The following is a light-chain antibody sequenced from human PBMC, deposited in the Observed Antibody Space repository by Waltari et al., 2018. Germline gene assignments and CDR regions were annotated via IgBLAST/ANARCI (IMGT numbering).Light chain of an antibody. J-gene: IGLJ3*02. CDR3: AAWDDSLSGRV. CDR2: RNN. V-gene: IGLV1-47*01. CDR1: SSNIGSNS. Sequence: QSVLTQPPSASGPPVQRVTISCSGSSSNIGSNSVSWYQQLPGTAPTLLIYRNNQRPSGVPDRFSGSKSGTSASLAISGLRSEDEADYYCAAWDDSLSGRVFGGGTKLTVL.